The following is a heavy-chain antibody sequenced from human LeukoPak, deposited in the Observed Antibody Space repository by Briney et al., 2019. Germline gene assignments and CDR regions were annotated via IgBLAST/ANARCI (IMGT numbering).Heavy chain of an antibody. V-gene: IGHV1-69*05. CDR2: IIPIFGTA. Sequence: SVKVSCKASGGTFSSYAISWVRQAPGQGLEWMGGIIPIFGTANYAQKFQGRVTITTDESTSTAYMELSSLRSEDTAVYYCARSRCAAAHCGGDSPDFDYWGQGTLVTVSS. CDR1: GGTFSSYA. CDR3: ARSRCAAAHCGGDSPDFDY. J-gene: IGHJ4*02. D-gene: IGHD2-21*02.